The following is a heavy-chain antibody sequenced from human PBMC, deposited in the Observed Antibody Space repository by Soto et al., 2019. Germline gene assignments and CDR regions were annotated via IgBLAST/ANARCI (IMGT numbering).Heavy chain of an antibody. CDR2: INHSGST. D-gene: IGHD2-15*01. CDR1: GGSFSGYY. CDR3: ARDKYCSGGSCRKTWFDP. Sequence: SETLSLTCAVYGGSFSGYYWSWILQPPGKWLEWIGEINHSGSTNYNPSLKSRSTISLDMSKNQFSLKLTSVTAADTAVYYCARDKYCSGGSCRKTWFDPWGQGTLVTVSS. V-gene: IGHV4-34*01. J-gene: IGHJ5*02.